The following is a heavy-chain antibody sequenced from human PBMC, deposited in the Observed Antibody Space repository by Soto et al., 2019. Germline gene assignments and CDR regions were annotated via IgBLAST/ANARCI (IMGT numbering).Heavy chain of an antibody. J-gene: IGHJ3*02. CDR1: GFTFSNHW. Sequence: PGGSLRLSCAASGFTFSNHWMSWVRQAPGKGLEWVANIQQDGSEKYYVDSVKGRFTISRDNARNSLYLQMNSLRAEDTAVYYCAKEAFDNWIPDAFDIWGQGTMVTVSS. V-gene: IGHV3-7*05. CDR2: IQQDGSEK. D-gene: IGHD1-20*01. CDR3: AKEAFDNWIPDAFDI.